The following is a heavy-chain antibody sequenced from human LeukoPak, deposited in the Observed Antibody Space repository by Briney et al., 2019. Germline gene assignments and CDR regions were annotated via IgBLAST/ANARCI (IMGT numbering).Heavy chain of an antibody. V-gene: IGHV3-30*18. CDR3: AKTRRGASGYYYYYYGMDV. CDR2: ISYDGSNK. CDR1: GFTFSSYG. Sequence: GRSLRLSCAASGFTFSSYGMHWVRPAPGKGLEWVAVISYDGSNKYYADSVKGRFTISRDNSKNTLYLQMNSLRAEDTAVYYCAKTRRGASGYYYYYYGMDVWGQGTTVTVSS. D-gene: IGHD3-10*01. J-gene: IGHJ6*02.